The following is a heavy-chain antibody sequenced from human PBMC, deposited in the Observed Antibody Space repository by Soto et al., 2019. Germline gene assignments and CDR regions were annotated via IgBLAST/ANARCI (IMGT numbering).Heavy chain of an antibody. D-gene: IGHD6-19*01. CDR1: GGSISSGGYY. J-gene: IGHJ4*02. V-gene: IGHV4-31*03. CDR2: IYYSGST. Sequence: QVQLQESGPGLVKPSQTLSLTCTVSGGSISSGGYYWSWIRQHPGKGLEWIGYIYYSGSTYYNPSLKSRVTISVETSKNQFSLKLSSVTAADTAVYYCAREYSSGWHTNFDYWGQGTLVTVSS. CDR3: AREYSSGWHTNFDY.